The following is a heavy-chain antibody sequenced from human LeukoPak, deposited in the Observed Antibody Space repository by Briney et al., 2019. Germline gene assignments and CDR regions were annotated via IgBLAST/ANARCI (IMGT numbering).Heavy chain of an antibody. D-gene: IGHD6-13*01. CDR2: ISAYNGNT. V-gene: IGHV1-18*01. CDR3: ARDSLDSSSKINYFDY. CDR1: GYTFTSYG. Sequence: ASVTVSCKASGYTFTSYGISWVRQAPAQGLEWMGWISAYNGNTNYAQKLQGRVTMTTDTSTSTAYMELRSLRSDDTAVYYCARDSLDSSSKINYFDYWGQGTLVTVSS. J-gene: IGHJ4*02.